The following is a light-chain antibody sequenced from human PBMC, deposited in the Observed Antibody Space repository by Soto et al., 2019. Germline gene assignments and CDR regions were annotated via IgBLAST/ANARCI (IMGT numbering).Light chain of an antibody. CDR3: CSYAGSTTFV. Sequence: QSVLTQPASVSGSPGQSITISCTGTSSDVGSYNVVSWYQQHPGKAPKLLIYEVSERPSGISNRFSGSKSGFTASLTISGLQAEDEADYYCCSYAGSTTFVFGTGTKLTVL. V-gene: IGLV2-23*02. CDR2: EVS. J-gene: IGLJ1*01. CDR1: SSDVGSYNV.